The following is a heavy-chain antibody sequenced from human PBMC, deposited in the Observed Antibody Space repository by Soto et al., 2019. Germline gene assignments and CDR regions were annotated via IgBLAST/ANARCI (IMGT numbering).Heavy chain of an antibody. D-gene: IGHD2-15*01. Sequence: QVQLVQSGAEVKKPGASVKVCCKASGYTFTGYYIHWVRQAPGQGLEWMGWINPNSGDTNLAQKFQGRVTMTRATSISTTYMELSRLASDDTAAYFCARGIVVRSQGWFDPWGQGTLVTVSS. CDR1: GYTFTGYY. J-gene: IGHJ5*02. V-gene: IGHV1-2*02. CDR2: INPNSGDT. CDR3: ARGIVVRSQGWFDP.